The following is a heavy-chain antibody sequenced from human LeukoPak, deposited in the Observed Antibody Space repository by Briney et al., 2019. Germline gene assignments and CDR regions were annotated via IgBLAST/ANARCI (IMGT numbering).Heavy chain of an antibody. Sequence: PSETLSLTCTVSGYSIRNGYFWGWVRQSPGKGLEWIGHIYQSRSTSYNPSLQSRVSISVDTSKNQFSLKLSSVTAADTAVYYCARSPGYCSSTSCYANYYYYMDVWGKGTTVTVSS. J-gene: IGHJ6*03. CDR2: IYQSRST. V-gene: IGHV4-38-2*02. CDR1: GYSIRNGYF. D-gene: IGHD2-2*01. CDR3: ARSPGYCSSTSCYANYYYYMDV.